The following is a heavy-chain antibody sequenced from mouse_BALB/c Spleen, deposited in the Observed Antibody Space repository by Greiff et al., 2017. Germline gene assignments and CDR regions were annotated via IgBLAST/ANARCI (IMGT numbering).Heavy chain of an antibody. CDR3: ARDRGYEGVYAMDY. J-gene: IGHJ4*01. Sequence: EVNVVESGGGLVQPGGSLRLSCATSGFTFTDYYMSWVRQPPGKALEWLGFIRNKANGYTTEYSASVKGRFTISRDNSQSILYLQMNTLRAEDSATYYCARDRGYEGVYAMDYWGQGTSVTVSS. V-gene: IGHV7-3*02. CDR2: IRNKANGYTT. D-gene: IGHD2-2*01. CDR1: GFTFTDYY.